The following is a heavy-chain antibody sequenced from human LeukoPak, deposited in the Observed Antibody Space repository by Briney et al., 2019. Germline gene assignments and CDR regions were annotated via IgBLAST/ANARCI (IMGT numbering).Heavy chain of an antibody. V-gene: IGHV4-59*01. J-gene: IGHJ4*02. CDR3: ARAGYGSGWYYFDY. CDR2: IYYSGST. CDR1: GGSISSYY. Sequence: SETLSLTCTVSGGSISSYYWSWIRQPPGKGLEWIGYIYYSGSTNYNPSLKSRVTISVDTSKNQFSLKLSSVTAADTAVYYCARAGYGSGWYYFDYWGQGTLVTVSS. D-gene: IGHD6-19*01.